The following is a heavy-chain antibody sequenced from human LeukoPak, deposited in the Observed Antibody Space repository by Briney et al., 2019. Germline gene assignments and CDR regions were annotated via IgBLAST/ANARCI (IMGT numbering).Heavy chain of an antibody. CDR3: ASSSAGTGPYYMDV. Sequence: GRSLRLSCAASGFTLSSYSMNWVRQAPGKGLEWVSSISRSSSYIYYPDSVKGRLTISRHNAKNSLYLQMNSLRAEDTAVYYCASSSAGTGPYYMDVWGKGATVTVSS. J-gene: IGHJ6*03. CDR1: GFTLSSYS. D-gene: IGHD1/OR15-1a*01. V-gene: IGHV3-21*01. CDR2: ISRSSSYI.